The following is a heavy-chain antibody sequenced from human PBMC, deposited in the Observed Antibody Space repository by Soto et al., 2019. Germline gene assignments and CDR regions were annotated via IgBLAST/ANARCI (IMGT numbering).Heavy chain of an antibody. J-gene: IGHJ4*02. D-gene: IGHD4-17*01. Sequence: GESLKISCKGSGYSFTSYWIGWVRQMPGKGLEWMGIIYPGDSDTRYSPSFQGQVTISADKSISTAYLQMNSLRAEDTAVYYCARDLDGDYVLDYWGQGTLVTVSS. CDR2: IYPGDSDT. V-gene: IGHV5-51*01. CDR3: ARDLDGDYVLDY. CDR1: GYSFTSYW.